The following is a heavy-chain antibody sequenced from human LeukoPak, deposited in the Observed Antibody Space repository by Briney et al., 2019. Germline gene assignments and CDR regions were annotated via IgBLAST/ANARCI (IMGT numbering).Heavy chain of an antibody. CDR2: IYYSGST. Sequence: SETLSLTCTVSGGSISSYYWGWIRQPPGKGLEWIGSIYYSGSTYYNPSLKSRVTISVDTSKNQFSLKLSSVTAADTAVYYCARHPGVICYDSSGRCYYFDYWGQGTLVTVSS. CDR3: ARHPGVICYDSSGRCYYFDY. CDR1: GGSISSYY. J-gene: IGHJ4*02. V-gene: IGHV4-39*01. D-gene: IGHD3-22*01.